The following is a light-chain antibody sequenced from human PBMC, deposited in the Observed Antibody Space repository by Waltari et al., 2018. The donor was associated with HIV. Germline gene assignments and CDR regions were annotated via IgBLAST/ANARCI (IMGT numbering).Light chain of an antibody. Sequence: QSVLTQPPSASGTPGQRVTISCSGSSPNIGSNVVNWYQQIPGTAPKHLIYNINQRPSGVPDRFSGSKSGTSASLAISGLQSEDEADYYCSTWDDRLHGYVFATGTKVTVL. V-gene: IGLV1-44*01. CDR3: STWDDRLHGYV. CDR1: SPNIGSNV. J-gene: IGLJ1*01. CDR2: NIN.